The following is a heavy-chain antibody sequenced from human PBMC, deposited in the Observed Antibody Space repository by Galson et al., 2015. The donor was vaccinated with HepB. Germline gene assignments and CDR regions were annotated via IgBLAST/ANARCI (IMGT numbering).Heavy chain of an antibody. D-gene: IGHD4-17*01. J-gene: IGHJ6*02. CDR2: IRSKANSYAT. Sequence: SLRLSCAASGFTFSGSAMHWVRQASGKGLEWVGRIRSKANSYATAYAASVKGRFTISRDDSKNTAYLQMNSLKTEDTAVYYCTGGYGDYYYYYYGMDVWGQGTTVTVSS. CDR3: TGGYGDYYYYYYGMDV. V-gene: IGHV3-73*01. CDR1: GFTFSGSA.